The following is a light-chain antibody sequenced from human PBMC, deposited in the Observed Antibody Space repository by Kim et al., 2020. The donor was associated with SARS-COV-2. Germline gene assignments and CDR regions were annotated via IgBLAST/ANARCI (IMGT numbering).Light chain of an antibody. CDR3: QQRSSWPPVLT. CDR2: ETS. Sequence: SAGDGAPLSCQARQTITTCLGWEQQKPGQPPRLLIYETSTRAAGVPARFTGRGSGTDFTLTISSLEPEDFAIYFCQQRSSWPPVLTFGGGTKLEI. CDR1: QTITTC. V-gene: IGKV3-11*01. J-gene: IGKJ4*01.